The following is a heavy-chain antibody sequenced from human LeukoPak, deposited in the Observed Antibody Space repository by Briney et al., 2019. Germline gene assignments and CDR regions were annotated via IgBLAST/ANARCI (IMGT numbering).Heavy chain of an antibody. J-gene: IGHJ4*02. CDR3: ARDTTETKYSSGWYGRLFDY. CDR2: IKQDGSEK. CDR1: GFTFSSYW. Sequence: PGGSLRLSCAASGFTFSSYWMSWVRQAPGKGLEWMANIKQDGSEKYYVDSVKGRFTISRDNAKNSLYLQMNSLRAEDTAVYYCARDTTETKYSSGWYGRLFDYWGQGTLVTVSS. V-gene: IGHV3-7*01. D-gene: IGHD6-19*01.